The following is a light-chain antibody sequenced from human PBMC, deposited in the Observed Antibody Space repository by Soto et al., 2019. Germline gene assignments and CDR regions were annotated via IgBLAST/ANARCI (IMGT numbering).Light chain of an antibody. CDR1: TSDVGSYDL. J-gene: IGLJ1*01. V-gene: IGLV2-23*02. CDR2: DVT. CDR3: CSYAGSSTYV. Sequence: HSELTQAASGSGSPGQSSSISCTRTTSDVGSYDLVSWYQQHPGKAPKLIIYDVTKRPSGVSNRFSGSKSGNTASLTISGLQAEDEADYYCCSYAGSSTYVFGSGTKVTVL.